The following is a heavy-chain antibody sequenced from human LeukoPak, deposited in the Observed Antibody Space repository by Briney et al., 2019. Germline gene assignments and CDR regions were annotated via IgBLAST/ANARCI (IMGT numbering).Heavy chain of an antibody. J-gene: IGHJ4*02. V-gene: IGHV4-38-2*02. D-gene: IGHD3-10*01. Sequence: PSETLSLTCAVSGYSISSGYYWGWIRQPPGKGLEWIGSIYHSGSTYYNPSLKSRVTISVDTSKNQFSLKLSSVTAADTAVYYCARDNIIFLILGELLYLDYWGQGTLVTVSS. CDR2: IYHSGST. CDR3: ARDNIIFLILGELLYLDY. CDR1: GYSISSGYY.